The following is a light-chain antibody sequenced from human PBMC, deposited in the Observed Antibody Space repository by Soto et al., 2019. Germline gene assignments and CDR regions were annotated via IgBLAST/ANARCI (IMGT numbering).Light chain of an antibody. CDR2: AAS. CDR1: QSISSY. V-gene: IGKV1-39*01. J-gene: IGKJ2*01. CDR3: QQSYSTPRT. Sequence: DIQMTQSPSSLSASVGDRVTITCRASQSISSYLHWYQQKPGKAPKLLIYAASSLPSGVPSRFSGSGSGTDFTLTISSLQPEDFATYYCQQSYSTPRTFGQGTKLEIK.